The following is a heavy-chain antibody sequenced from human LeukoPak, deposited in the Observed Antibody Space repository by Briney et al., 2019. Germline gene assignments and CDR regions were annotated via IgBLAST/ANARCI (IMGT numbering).Heavy chain of an antibody. V-gene: IGHV3-74*01. CDR1: GFTFSSYW. CDR3: ARRLAYCGGDCYSFAFDI. J-gene: IGHJ3*02. D-gene: IGHD2-21*02. CDR2: INSDGSST. Sequence: GSLRPSCAASGFTFSSYWMHWVRQAPGKGLVWVPRINSDGSSTSYADSVKGRFTISRDNAKNTLYLQMNSLRAEDTAVYYCARRLAYCGGDCYSFAFDIWGQGTMVTVSS.